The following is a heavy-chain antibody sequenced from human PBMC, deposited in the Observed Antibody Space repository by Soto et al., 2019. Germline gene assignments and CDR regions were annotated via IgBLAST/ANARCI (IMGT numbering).Heavy chain of an antibody. CDR2: INAGNGNT. D-gene: IGHD6-13*01. CDR1: GYTFTSYA. V-gene: IGHV1-3*01. CDR3: ARDSVIAAAGAYYYYGMDV. J-gene: IGHJ6*02. Sequence: GASVKVSCKASGYTFTSYAMHWVRQAPGQRLEWMGWINAGNGNTKYSQKFQGRVTITRDTSASTAYMELSSLRSEGTAVYYCARDSVIAAAGAYYYYGMDVWGQGTTVTVSS.